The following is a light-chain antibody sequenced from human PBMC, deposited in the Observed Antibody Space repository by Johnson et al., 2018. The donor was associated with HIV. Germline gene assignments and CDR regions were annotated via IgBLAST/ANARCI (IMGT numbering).Light chain of an antibody. CDR1: ISNIGDNF. V-gene: IGLV1-51*02. CDR2: ENN. Sequence: QSVLTQPPSVSAAPGQKVTISCSGSISNIGDNFVSWYQQFPGTAPKLLIYENNRRPSGIPDRFSGSKSGTSATLGITGLQTGDEADYYCGTWDSSLSGGVCATGTKVTVL. CDR3: GTWDSSLSGGV. J-gene: IGLJ1*01.